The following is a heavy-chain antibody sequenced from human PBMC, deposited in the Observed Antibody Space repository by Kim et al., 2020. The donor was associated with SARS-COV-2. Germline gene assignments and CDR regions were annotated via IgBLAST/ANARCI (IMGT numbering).Heavy chain of an antibody. Sequence: ASVKVSCKASGYTFTSYYMHWVRQAPGQGLEWMGIINPSGGSTSYAQKFQGRVTMTRDTSTSTVYMELSSLRSEDTAVYYCATAPTYYYDSSGYHFDYWGQGTLVTVSS. CDR3: ATAPTYYYDSSGYHFDY. D-gene: IGHD3-22*01. V-gene: IGHV1-46*01. J-gene: IGHJ4*02. CDR2: INPSGGST. CDR1: GYTFTSYY.